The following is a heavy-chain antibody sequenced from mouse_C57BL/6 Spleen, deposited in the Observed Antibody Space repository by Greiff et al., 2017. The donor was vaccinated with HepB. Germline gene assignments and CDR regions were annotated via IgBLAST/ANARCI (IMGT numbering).Heavy chain of an antibody. CDR2: INPNNGGT. Sequence: EVQLQQSGPELVKPGASVKISCKASGYTFTDYYMNWVKQSHGKSLEWIGEINPNNGGTSYNQKFKGKATLTVDKSSSTAYMELRSLTSEDSAVYYGAREEITTVPWYFDVWGTGTAVTVSS. V-gene: IGHV1-26*01. CDR1: GYTFTDYY. D-gene: IGHD1-1*01. CDR3: AREEITTVPWYFDV. J-gene: IGHJ1*03.